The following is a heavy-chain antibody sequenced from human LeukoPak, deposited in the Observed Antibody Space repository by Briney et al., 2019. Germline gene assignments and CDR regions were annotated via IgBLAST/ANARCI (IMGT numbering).Heavy chain of an antibody. CDR3: ARVTTIFGVEGIMDV. V-gene: IGHV4-34*01. CDR1: GGSFSGYY. Sequence: SETLSLTCAVYGGSFSGYYWSWIRLPPGKGLEWIGEINHSGSTNYNPSLKSRVTISVDTSKNQFSLKLSSVTAADTAVYYCARVTTIFGVEGIMDVWGKGTTVTVPS. J-gene: IGHJ6*03. D-gene: IGHD3-3*01. CDR2: INHSGST.